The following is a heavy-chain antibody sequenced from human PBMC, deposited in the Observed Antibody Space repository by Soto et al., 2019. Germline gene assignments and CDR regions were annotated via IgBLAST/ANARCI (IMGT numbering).Heavy chain of an antibody. CDR1: GGFISSSSYY. D-gene: IGHD3-22*01. CDR3: ARHEYYYDSTGYFDY. CDR2: IYYSGST. Sequence: PSETLSVTCTVSGGFISSSSYYWAWIRQPPGKGLERIGSIYYSGSTYYNPSLKSRVTIPVDTSKNQFSLKLSSVTAADTAVYYCARHEYYYDSTGYFDYWGQGILVTVSS. J-gene: IGHJ4*02. V-gene: IGHV4-39*01.